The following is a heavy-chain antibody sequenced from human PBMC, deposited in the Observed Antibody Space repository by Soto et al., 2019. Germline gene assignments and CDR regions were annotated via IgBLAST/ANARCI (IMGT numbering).Heavy chain of an antibody. V-gene: IGHV1-2*04. D-gene: IGHD2-2*01. CDR1: GYTLTGYY. J-gene: IGHJ6*01. Sequence: ASVKVSCKASGYTLTGYYMHWVRQAPGQGLEWMGCINPNSGGTNYAQKFQGWVTMARDTSIRTAYMELSRLRSADTAVYYCARDWGNCSSTSCYRRAYYGMDVWGQATTVTVSS. CDR3: ARDWGNCSSTSCYRRAYYGMDV. CDR2: INPNSGGT.